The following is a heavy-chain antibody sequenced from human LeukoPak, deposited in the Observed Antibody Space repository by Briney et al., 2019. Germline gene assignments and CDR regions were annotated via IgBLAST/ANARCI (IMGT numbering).Heavy chain of an antibody. CDR2: ISYDGSNK. CDR1: GFTFSSYG. CDR3: AKDLPLGDYYDSSGYFDY. D-gene: IGHD3-22*01. V-gene: IGHV3-30*18. Sequence: GGSLRLSCAASGFTFSSYGMHWVRPAPGKGLEWVAVISYDGSNKYYADSVKGRFTISRDNSKNTLYLQMNSLRAEDTAVYYCAKDLPLGDYYDSSGYFDYWGQGTLVTVSS. J-gene: IGHJ4*02.